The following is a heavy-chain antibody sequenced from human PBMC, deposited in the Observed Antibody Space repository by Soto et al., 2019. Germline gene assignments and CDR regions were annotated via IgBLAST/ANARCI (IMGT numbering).Heavy chain of an antibody. CDR2: ISYDGSNK. CDR1: GFTFSSYG. J-gene: IGHJ6*02. CDR3: VKDQDSSGWARYYYYGMDV. V-gene: IGHV3-30*18. D-gene: IGHD6-19*01. Sequence: QVQLVESGGGVVQPGRSLRLSCAASGFTFSSYGMHWVRQAPGKGLEWVAVISYDGSNKYYADSVKGRFTISRDNSKNTLYLQMNSLRAEVTAVYYCVKDQDSSGWARYYYYGMDVWGQGITVTVSS.